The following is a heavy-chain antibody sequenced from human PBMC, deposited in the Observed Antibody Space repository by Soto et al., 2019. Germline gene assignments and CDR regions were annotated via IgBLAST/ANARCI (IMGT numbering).Heavy chain of an antibody. CDR2: NHSGST. J-gene: IGHJ5*02. CDR3: ARYGSGSSVWFVP. D-gene: IGHD3-10*01. CDR1: WVLQCLL. V-gene: IGHV4-34*01. Sequence: SEDPVPHLRCLWWVLQCLLLELDPPAPREGAGVDWGINHSGSTNYNPSLKSRVTISVDTSKNQFSLKLSSVTAADTAVYYCARYGSGSSVWFVPWGQGTLVTVSS.